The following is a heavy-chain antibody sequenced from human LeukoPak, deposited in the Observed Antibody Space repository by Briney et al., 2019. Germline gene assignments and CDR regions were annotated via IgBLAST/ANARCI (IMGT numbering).Heavy chain of an antibody. J-gene: IGHJ4*02. CDR2: IYRGGSI. CDR1: GLIVSSNY. D-gene: IGHD3-22*01. CDR3: AGGTYYYDSSGYFLDY. V-gene: IGHV3-53*05. Sequence: VGSLRLSCAASGLIVSSNYMSWVRQAPGKGLEWVSVIYRGGSIYYADSVKGRFTISRDNSKNTLYLQMNSLRSEDTAVYYCAGGTYYYDSSGYFLDYWGQGGLVGVSS.